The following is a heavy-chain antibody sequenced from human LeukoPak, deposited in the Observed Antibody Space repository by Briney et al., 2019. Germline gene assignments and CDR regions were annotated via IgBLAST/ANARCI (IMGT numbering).Heavy chain of an antibody. V-gene: IGHV4-34*01. D-gene: IGHD1-20*01. CDR3: ARGYSWNGRALNWFDP. Sequence: PSETLSLTCAGYGGSFSGYYWSWIRQPPGKGLEWIGEINHSGSTNYNPSLKSRVTISVDTSKNQFSLKLSSVTAADTAVYYCARGYSWNGRALNWFDPWGQGTLVTVSS. CDR2: INHSGST. CDR1: GGSFSGYY. J-gene: IGHJ5*02.